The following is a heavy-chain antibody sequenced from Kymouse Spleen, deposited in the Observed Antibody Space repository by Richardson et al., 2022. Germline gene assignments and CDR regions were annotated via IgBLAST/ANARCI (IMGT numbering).Heavy chain of an antibody. CDR2: INHSGST. J-gene: IGHJ5*02. CDR1: GGSFSGYY. D-gene: IGHD1-7*01. V-gene: IGHV4-34*01. Sequence: QVQLQQWGAGLLKPSETLSLTCAVYGGSFSGYYWSWIRQPPGKGLEWIGEINHSGSTNYNPSLKSRVTISVDTSKNQFSLKLSSVTAADTAVYYCARNWNYNWFDPWGQGTLVTVSS. CDR3: ARNWNYNWFDP.